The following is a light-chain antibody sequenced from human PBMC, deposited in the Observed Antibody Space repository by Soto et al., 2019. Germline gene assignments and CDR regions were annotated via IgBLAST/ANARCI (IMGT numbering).Light chain of an antibody. V-gene: IGLV2-8*01. CDR2: GVN. Sequence: QSALTQPPSASGSPGQSVTISCTRTSSDVGGYNYVSWYQQYPGKAPKLMIYGVNKRPSGVPDRFSGTKSANTASLTVSGLQVEDEADYYCSSYAGNNNLVFGGGTKLTVL. CDR1: SSDVGGYNY. CDR3: SSYAGNNNLV. J-gene: IGLJ3*02.